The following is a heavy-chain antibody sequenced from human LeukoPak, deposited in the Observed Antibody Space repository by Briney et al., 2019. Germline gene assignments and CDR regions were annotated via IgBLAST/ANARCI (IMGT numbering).Heavy chain of an antibody. CDR1: GGSTSSSSYY. CDR2: IYYSGST. CDR3: ARRTQWEPGDFDY. D-gene: IGHD1-26*01. J-gene: IGHJ4*02. Sequence: SETLSLTCTVSGGSTSSSSYYWGWIRQPPGKGLEWIGSIYYSGSTYYNPSLKSRVTISVDTSKNQFSLKLSSVTAADTAVYYCARRTQWEPGDFDYWGQGTLVTVSS. V-gene: IGHV4-39*01.